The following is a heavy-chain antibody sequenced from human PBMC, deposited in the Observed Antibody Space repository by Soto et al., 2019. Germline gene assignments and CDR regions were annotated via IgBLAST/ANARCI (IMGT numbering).Heavy chain of an antibody. V-gene: IGHV3-23*01. D-gene: IGHD4-17*01. CDR1: GLTLSNYA. CDR3: AKSLRTTAATGYWFDP. Sequence: EVQVLESGGGLVQPGGSLRLSCIASGLTLSNYAMTWVRQAPGRGQEWVSTVTGSGSTYYADSVKGRFTIFRDNSKNILYLQMYSLRAEDTAIYYCAKSLRTTAATGYWFDPWGQGSQVTVSS. J-gene: IGHJ5*02. CDR2: VTGSGST.